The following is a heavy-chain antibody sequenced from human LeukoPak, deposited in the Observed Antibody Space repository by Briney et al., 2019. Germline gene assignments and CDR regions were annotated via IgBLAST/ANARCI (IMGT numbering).Heavy chain of an antibody. J-gene: IGHJ6*02. CDR3: ARGAVPVRGLYYYHYGMDV. CDR1: GGSFSGYY. V-gene: IGHV4-34*01. D-gene: IGHD3-10*01. CDR2: INHSGST. Sequence: KPSETLSLTCAVYGGSFSGYYWSWIRQPPGKGLEWIGEINHSGSTNYNPSLKSRVTISVDTSKNPFPLKLSSVTAADTAVYYCARGAVPVRGLYYYHYGMDVWGQGTTVTVSS.